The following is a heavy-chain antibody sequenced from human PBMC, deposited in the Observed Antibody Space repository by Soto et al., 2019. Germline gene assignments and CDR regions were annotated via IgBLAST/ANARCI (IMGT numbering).Heavy chain of an antibody. Sequence: GGSLRLSCAASGFTFSSYGMHWVRQAPGKGLEWVAVISYDGSNKYYADSVKGRFTISRDNSKNTLYLQMNSLRAEDTAVYYCATEGDTAMAPGGFDYWGQGTLVTVSS. CDR3: ATEGDTAMAPGGFDY. V-gene: IGHV3-30*03. CDR2: ISYDGSNK. CDR1: GFTFSSYG. D-gene: IGHD5-18*01. J-gene: IGHJ4*02.